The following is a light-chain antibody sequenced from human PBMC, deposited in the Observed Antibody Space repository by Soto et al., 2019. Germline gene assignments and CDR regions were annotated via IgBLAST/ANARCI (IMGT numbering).Light chain of an antibody. V-gene: IGKV3-15*01. Sequence: EVVMTQSPATLSVSSGERVTLSCRASEGVRTSLAWYQQKPGQAPRLLIYDASTRAAAVPARFSGSGSGTDFTLTISSLQSEDIAVYDCQQYNAWTPWTFGQGTKVEIK. J-gene: IGKJ1*01. CDR2: DAS. CDR1: EGVRTS. CDR3: QQYNAWTPWT.